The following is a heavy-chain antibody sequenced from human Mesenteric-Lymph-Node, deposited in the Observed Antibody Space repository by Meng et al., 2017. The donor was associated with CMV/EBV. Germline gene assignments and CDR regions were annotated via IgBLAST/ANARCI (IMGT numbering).Heavy chain of an antibody. CDR1: RFTFSSHW. CDR2: IRQDGSE. D-gene: IGHD3-22*01. V-gene: IGHV3-7*01. Sequence: GESLKISCAASRFTFSSHWMTWVRQAPGKGLEWVASIRQDGSEYYVDSVKGRFIISRDNAKNSLYLQMNSLRDEDTAVYYCARVTARNYYDNSGCFGALDIWGQGTMVTVSS. CDR3: ARVTARNYYDNSGCFGALDI. J-gene: IGHJ3*02.